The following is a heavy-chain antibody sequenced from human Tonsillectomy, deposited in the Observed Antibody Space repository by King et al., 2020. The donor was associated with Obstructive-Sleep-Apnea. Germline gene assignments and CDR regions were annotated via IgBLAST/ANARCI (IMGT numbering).Heavy chain of an antibody. V-gene: IGHV3-72*01. Sequence: QLVQSGGGLVQPGGSLRLSCAGSGFIFSGYYMGWVRQAPGKGLEWVGRITHQADSYTTEYAASVKGRFTISRDDSRSSLYLQMNSLKTEDTAVYYCARENWYLFDYWGRGTLVTVSS. CDR3: ARENWYLFDY. CDR2: ITHQADSYTT. CDR1: GFIFSGYY. J-gene: IGHJ4*02. D-gene: IGHD6-13*01.